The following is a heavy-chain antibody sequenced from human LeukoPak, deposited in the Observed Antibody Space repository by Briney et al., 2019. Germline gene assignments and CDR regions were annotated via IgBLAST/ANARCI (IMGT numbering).Heavy chain of an antibody. V-gene: IGHV3-33*06. CDR3: AKDLDSSGYSYFDY. CDR2: IWYDGSNK. D-gene: IGHD3-22*01. CDR1: GFTFSSYG. Sequence: GRSLRLSCAASGFTFSSYGMHWVRQAPGKGLEWVAVIWYDGSNKYYADSVKGRFTISRDNSENTLYLQMNSLRAEDTAVYYCAKDLDSSGYSYFDYWGQGTLVTVSS. J-gene: IGHJ4*02.